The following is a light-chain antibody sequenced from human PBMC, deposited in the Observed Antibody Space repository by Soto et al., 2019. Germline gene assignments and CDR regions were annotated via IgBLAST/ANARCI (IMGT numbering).Light chain of an antibody. CDR1: QSIRNH. J-gene: IGKJ3*01. CDR2: DAS. Sequence: EIVLTQSPATLSLSPGQRATLSCRVSQSIRNHLAWYQQKLGQAPRLLIYDASKRATGIPARFSGSGSGADFTLTINSLEPEDFAVYYCHQRNNWPFAFGPGTKVEFK. CDR3: HQRNNWPFA. V-gene: IGKV3-11*01.